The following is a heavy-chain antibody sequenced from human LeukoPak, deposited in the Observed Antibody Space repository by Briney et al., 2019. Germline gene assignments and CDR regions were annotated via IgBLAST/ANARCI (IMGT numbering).Heavy chain of an antibody. J-gene: IGHJ4*02. CDR1: GFTFSSYA. V-gene: IGHV3-30*04. Sequence: PGGSLRLSCAASGFTFSSYAMYWVRQAPGKGLEWVAVISYDGSNKYYADSVKGRFTISRDDSENTLYLQMNSLRAEDTAVYYCAKATGYLLWGQGTLVTVSS. CDR3: AKATGYLL. D-gene: IGHD1-14*01. CDR2: ISYDGSNK.